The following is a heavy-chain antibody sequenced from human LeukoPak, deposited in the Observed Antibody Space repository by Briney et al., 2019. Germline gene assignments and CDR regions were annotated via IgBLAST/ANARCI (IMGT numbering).Heavy chain of an antibody. Sequence: SGGSLRLSCAVSGFTFSDYYMSWIRQAPGKGLERVAHISSTGGTTVYADSVKGRFTISRNNAKNSVYLQMNSLRAEDAAVYYCARIYYYGSGTGEYWGQGTLITVSS. V-gene: IGHV3-11*04. CDR2: ISSTGGTT. J-gene: IGHJ4*02. CDR1: GFTFSDYY. D-gene: IGHD3-10*01. CDR3: ARIYYYGSGTGEY.